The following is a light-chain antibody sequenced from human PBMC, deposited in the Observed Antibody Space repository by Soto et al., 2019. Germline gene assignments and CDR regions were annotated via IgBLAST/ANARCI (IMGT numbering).Light chain of an antibody. J-gene: IGLJ2*01. Sequence: QPVLTQSPSASASLGASVKLTCTLSSGHSSYAIAWHQQQPEKDPRYLMKLNSDGSHSKGDGIPDRFSGSSSGAERYLTISSLQSEDEADYYCQTGGTGTVFGGGTKVTVL. V-gene: IGLV4-69*01. CDR3: QTGGTGTV. CDR1: SGHSSYA. CDR2: LNSDGSH.